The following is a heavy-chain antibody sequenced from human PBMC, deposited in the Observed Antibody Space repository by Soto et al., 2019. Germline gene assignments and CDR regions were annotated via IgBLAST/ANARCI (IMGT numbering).Heavy chain of an antibody. CDR1: GGSISSGGYY. Sequence: SETLSLTCTVSGGSISSGGYYWSWIRQHPGKGLEWIGYIYYSGSTYYNPSLKSRVTISVDTSKNQFSLKLSSVTAADTAVYYCARPGPDTAMVTNYYYYGMDVWGQGTTVTVSS. V-gene: IGHV4-31*03. D-gene: IGHD5-18*01. CDR3: ARPGPDTAMVTNYYYYGMDV. J-gene: IGHJ6*02. CDR2: IYYSGST.